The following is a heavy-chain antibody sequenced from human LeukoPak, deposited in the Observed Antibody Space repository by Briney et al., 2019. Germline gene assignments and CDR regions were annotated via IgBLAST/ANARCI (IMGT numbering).Heavy chain of an antibody. J-gene: IGHJ4*02. CDR1: GGSISTYY. CDR3: AKLGSPRAF. V-gene: IGHV4-59*01. Sequence: SETLSLTCSVSGGSISTYYWSWIRQPPGKGLEWIGYIYYFGNTDYNPSLKSRVTISVDMSKNQFSLNLRSVTAADTAVYYCAKLGSPRAFWGQGILVRVSS. CDR2: IYYFGNT. D-gene: IGHD7-27*01.